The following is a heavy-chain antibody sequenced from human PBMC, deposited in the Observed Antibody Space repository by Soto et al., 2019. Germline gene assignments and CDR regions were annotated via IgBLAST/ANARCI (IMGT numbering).Heavy chain of an antibody. CDR2: ISGSGGST. D-gene: IGHD6-19*01. Sequence: EVQLLESGGGLVQPGGSLRLSCAAPGFTFSNYAMNWVRQAPGKGLEWVSVISGSGGSTYYADSVKGRFTISRDNSKNTLYLQMNSLRGEDTAGYYFAGRSSGWYFDYWGQGTLVTVSS. J-gene: IGHJ4*02. CDR1: GFTFSNYA. V-gene: IGHV3-23*01. CDR3: AGRSSGWYFDY.